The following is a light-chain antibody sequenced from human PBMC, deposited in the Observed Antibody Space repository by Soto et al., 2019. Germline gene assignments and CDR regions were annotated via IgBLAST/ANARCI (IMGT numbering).Light chain of an antibody. Sequence: QSALTQPASVSGSPGQSVAISCTGTSSDVGGYNSVSWYQQHPGTAPQLMIYDVSNRPSGVSNRFSGSKSGNTASLTISGLQAEDEADYYCSSYTSSSTLVFGGGTKLTVL. CDR3: SSYTSSSTLV. CDR2: DVS. CDR1: SSDVGGYNS. J-gene: IGLJ2*01. V-gene: IGLV2-14*03.